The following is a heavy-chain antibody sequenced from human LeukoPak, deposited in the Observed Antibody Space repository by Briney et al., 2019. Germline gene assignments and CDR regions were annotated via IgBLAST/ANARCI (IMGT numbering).Heavy chain of an antibody. V-gene: IGHV1-46*02. CDR1: GYTFNDYY. D-gene: IGHD3-3*01. J-gene: IGHJ5*02. CDR2: INPSGGST. CDR3: ARDGLWSGYSNWFDP. Sequence: ASVKVSCKASGYTFNDYYMHWVRQAPGQGLEWMGIINPSGGSTSYAQKFQGRVTMTRDMSTSTVYMELSSLRSEDTAVYYCARDGLWSGYSNWFDPWGQGTLVTVSS.